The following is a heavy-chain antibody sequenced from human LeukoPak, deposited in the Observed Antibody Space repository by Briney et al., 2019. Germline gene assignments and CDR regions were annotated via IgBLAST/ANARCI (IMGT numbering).Heavy chain of an antibody. D-gene: IGHD3-10*01. V-gene: IGHV4-59*08. CDR2: IYYSGST. CDR1: GGSISLYY. Sequence: PSETLSLTCTVSGGSISLYYWSWIRQPPGKGLEWIGYIYYSGSTIYNPAFESRVTMSVDRSRNQFSLRLTSVTAADTAVYYCARRDFYGAGSHYDNWGQGTLVAVSS. J-gene: IGHJ4*02. CDR3: ARRDFYGAGSHYDN.